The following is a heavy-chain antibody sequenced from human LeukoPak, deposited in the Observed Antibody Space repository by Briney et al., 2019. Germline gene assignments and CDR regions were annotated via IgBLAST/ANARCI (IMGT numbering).Heavy chain of an antibody. CDR1: GFTFSSYG. CDR2: IWYDRSNK. V-gene: IGHV3-33*01. CDR3: ARDLIVAAAAPWKDY. Sequence: PGGSLRLSCAASGFTFSSYGMHWVRQAPGKGLEWVAVIWYDRSNKYYADSVKGRFTISRDNSKNSLYLQMNSLRAEDTAVYYCARDLIVAAAAPWKDYWGQGTLVTVSS. D-gene: IGHD6-13*01. J-gene: IGHJ4*02.